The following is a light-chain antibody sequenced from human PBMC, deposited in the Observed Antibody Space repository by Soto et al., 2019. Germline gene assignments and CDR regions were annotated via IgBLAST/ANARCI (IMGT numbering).Light chain of an antibody. CDR2: DVS. Sequence: QSALTKPASVSGSPGQSITISCTGTSSDVGGYNYVSWYQQHPGKAPKLMIYDVSNRPSGVSNRFSGSKSGNTDSLTISGLQAEDEADYDCSSSTSSSPVVFGGGTKLTVL. CDR1: SSDVGGYNY. J-gene: IGLJ2*01. V-gene: IGLV2-14*01. CDR3: SSSTSSSPVV.